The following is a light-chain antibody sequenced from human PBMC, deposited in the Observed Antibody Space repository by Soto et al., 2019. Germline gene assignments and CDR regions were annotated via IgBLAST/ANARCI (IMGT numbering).Light chain of an antibody. V-gene: IGKV3-15*01. Sequence: EIVMTQSPATLSVSPGERATLSCRASQSVRSNLAWYQQKLGQAPRLLIYGASTRATGIPARFSGSGSGTEFTLTISSLQSEAFAVFYCQQYNDWPRTFGQGTKL. J-gene: IGKJ2*01. CDR1: QSVRSN. CDR3: QQYNDWPRT. CDR2: GAS.